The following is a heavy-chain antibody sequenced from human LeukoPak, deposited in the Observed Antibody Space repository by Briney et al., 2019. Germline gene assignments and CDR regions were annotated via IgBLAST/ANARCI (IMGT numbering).Heavy chain of an antibody. D-gene: IGHD2-15*01. Sequence: SETLSLTCTVSGGSISSSSYYWGWIRQPPGKGLEWIGSIYYSGSTYYNPSLKSRVTISVDTSKNQFSLKLSSVTAADTAVYYCARVGEGSWFDPWGQGTLVTVSS. CDR1: GGSISSSSYY. V-gene: IGHV4-39*07. CDR2: IYYSGST. J-gene: IGHJ5*02. CDR3: ARVGEGSWFDP.